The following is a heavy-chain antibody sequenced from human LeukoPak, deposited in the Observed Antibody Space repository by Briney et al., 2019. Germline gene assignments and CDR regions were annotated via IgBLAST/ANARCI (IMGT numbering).Heavy chain of an antibody. CDR3: AKATYYDILTGYFKYYFDY. CDR2: SSGGST. CDR1: GFTFSSYA. V-gene: IGHV3-23*01. Sequence: GGSLRLSCAASGFTFSSYAMSWVRQAPGKGLEWVSGSSGGSTYYADSVKGRFTISRDKSKNTLYLQMNSLRAEDTAVYYCAKATYYDILTGYFKYYFDYWGQGTLVTVSS. D-gene: IGHD3-9*01. J-gene: IGHJ4*02.